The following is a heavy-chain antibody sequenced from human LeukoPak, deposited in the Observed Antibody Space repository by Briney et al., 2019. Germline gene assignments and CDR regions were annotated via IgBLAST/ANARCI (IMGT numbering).Heavy chain of an antibody. J-gene: IGHJ4*02. Sequence: SETLSLTCAAYGGSFSGYYWSWIRQPPGKGLEWIGEINHSGSTNYNPSLKSRVTISVDTSKNQFSLKLSSVTAADTAVYYCARGGYNSYWGQGTLVTVSS. CDR1: GGSFSGYY. CDR2: INHSGST. V-gene: IGHV4-34*01. CDR3: ARGGYNSY. D-gene: IGHD5-12*01.